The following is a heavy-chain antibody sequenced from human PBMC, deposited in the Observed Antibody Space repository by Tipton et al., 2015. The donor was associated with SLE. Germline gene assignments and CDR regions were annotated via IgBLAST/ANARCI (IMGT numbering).Heavy chain of an antibody. J-gene: IGHJ3*02. Sequence: TLSLTCAVSGGSISSGGYSWSWIRQPPGKGLEWIGYIYHSGSTYYNPSLKSRVTISVDTSKNQFSLKLSSVTAADTAVYYCARGGRIAAAAPGAFDIWGQGTMVTVSS. CDR1: GGSISSGGYS. CDR3: ARGGRIAAAAPGAFDI. V-gene: IGHV4-30-2*01. CDR2: IYHSGST. D-gene: IGHD6-13*01.